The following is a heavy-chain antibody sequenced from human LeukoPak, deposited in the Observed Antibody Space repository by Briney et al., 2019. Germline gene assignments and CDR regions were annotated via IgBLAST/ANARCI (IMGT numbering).Heavy chain of an antibody. CDR3: ARDGDGYNFPYGDY. Sequence: ASVKVSCKASGYAFISYWISWVRQAPGQGLEWMGWISAYNGNTNYAQKLQGRVTMTTDTSTSTAYMELRSLRSDDTAVYYCARDGDGYNFPYGDYWGQGTLVTVSS. J-gene: IGHJ4*02. V-gene: IGHV1-18*01. D-gene: IGHD5-24*01. CDR2: ISAYNGNT. CDR1: GYAFISYW.